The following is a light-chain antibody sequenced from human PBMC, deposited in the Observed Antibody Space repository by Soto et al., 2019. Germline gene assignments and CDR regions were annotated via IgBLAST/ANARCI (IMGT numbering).Light chain of an antibody. CDR1: QSINKW. J-gene: IGKJ5*01. CDR2: DAS. CDR3: QQYKSYSIT. V-gene: IGKV1-5*01. Sequence: DIQMTQSPSTLSASVGDRVHITCRASQSINKWLAWFQQKPGKAPEVRIYDASKLESGVPSRFRGRGSGTEFTLTISSLQPDDFATYFCQQYKSYSITFGQGTRLEIK.